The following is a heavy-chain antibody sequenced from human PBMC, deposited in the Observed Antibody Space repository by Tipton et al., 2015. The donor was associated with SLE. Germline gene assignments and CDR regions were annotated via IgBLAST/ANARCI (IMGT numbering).Heavy chain of an antibody. Sequence: SLRLSCAASGFTFDDYGMSWVRQAPGKGLEWVSGINWIGASTGYADSVKGRFTISRHNSKNTLYLQMNSLRAEDTAVYYCARAKVDDFWSGYGDAFDIWGQGTMVTVSS. J-gene: IGHJ3*02. CDR1: GFTFDDYG. V-gene: IGHV3-20*04. CDR2: INWIGAST. D-gene: IGHD3-3*01. CDR3: ARAKVDDFWSGYGDAFDI.